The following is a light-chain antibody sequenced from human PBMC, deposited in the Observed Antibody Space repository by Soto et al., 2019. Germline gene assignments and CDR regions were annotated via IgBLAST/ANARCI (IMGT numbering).Light chain of an antibody. V-gene: IGKV1-39*01. Sequence: DIQMTQSPSTLSASVGDRVTITCRASQSMSNYLNWYQHKPGKAPKVLIYAASTLQSGVPSRFSGRGSGTDFTLTISSLQPEDFATYYCQQSYSTPRTFGGGTKVDI. J-gene: IGKJ4*01. CDR3: QQSYSTPRT. CDR1: QSMSNY. CDR2: AAS.